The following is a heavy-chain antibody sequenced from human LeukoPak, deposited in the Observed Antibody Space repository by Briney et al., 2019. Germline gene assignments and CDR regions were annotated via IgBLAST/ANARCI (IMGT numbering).Heavy chain of an antibody. J-gene: IGHJ4*02. CDR2: IKQHGSEK. D-gene: IGHD2-2*01. CDR1: GFTFSSYW. Sequence: PGGSLRLSCAASGFTFSSYWMSWVRQAPGKGLEWVANIKQHGSEKYYVDSVKGRFTISRDNAKNSLYLQMNSLRAEDTAMYYCASASRYCSSTSCLSFGNWGQGILVTVSS. CDR3: ASASRYCSSTSCLSFGN. V-gene: IGHV3-7*03.